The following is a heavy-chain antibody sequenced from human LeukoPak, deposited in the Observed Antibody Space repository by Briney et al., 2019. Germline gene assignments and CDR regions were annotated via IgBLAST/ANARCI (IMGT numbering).Heavy chain of an antibody. CDR3: ARHKRWSDWLDP. D-gene: IGHD2-15*01. V-gene: IGHV4-39*01. CDR1: RGSISNNDYC. J-gene: IGHJ5*02. CDR2: ILYSGIT. Sequence: SETLPLTCGVSRGSISNNDYCWAWIRQPPGEGLEWIGCILYSGITYYNPSMKSRITMSIDTSKNQFSLRLTSLSAADTAVYSCARHKRWSDWLDPWGQGILVTASS.